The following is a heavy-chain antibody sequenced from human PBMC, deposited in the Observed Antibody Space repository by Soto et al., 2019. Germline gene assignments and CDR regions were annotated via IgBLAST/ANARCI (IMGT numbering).Heavy chain of an antibody. CDR1: GYICTSYW. Sequence: GESLTICCRVSGYICTSYWIGCVRQRPGKGLEWMGIIYPDDSNTRYSPSFQGQVTISADKSISTAYLQWSSLKDSDTAMYYCARQSMVGTTGPFDYWGQGTLVTVSS. V-gene: IGHV5-51*01. CDR2: IYPDDSNT. CDR3: ARQSMVGTTGPFDY. D-gene: IGHD1-26*01. J-gene: IGHJ4*02.